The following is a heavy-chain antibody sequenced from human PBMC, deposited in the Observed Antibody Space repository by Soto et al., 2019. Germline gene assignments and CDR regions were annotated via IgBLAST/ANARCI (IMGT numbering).Heavy chain of an antibody. Sequence: KTSETLSLTCAVSGYSISSGYYWGWIRQPPGKGLEWIGSIYHSGSTYYNPSLKSRVTISVDTSKNQFSLKLSSVTAADTAVYYCARGGDIVLMVYAYGLGMDVWGQGTTVTVSS. V-gene: IGHV4-38-2*01. CDR2: IYHSGST. J-gene: IGHJ6*02. CDR1: GYSISSGYY. CDR3: ARGGDIVLMVYAYGLGMDV. D-gene: IGHD2-8*01.